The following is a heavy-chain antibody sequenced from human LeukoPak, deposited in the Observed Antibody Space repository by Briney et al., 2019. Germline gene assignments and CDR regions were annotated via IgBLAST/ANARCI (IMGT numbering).Heavy chain of an antibody. CDR2: INPNNGGP. CDR1: GYTFTNYF. D-gene: IGHD7-27*01. V-gene: IGHV1-2*06. Sequence: ASVKVSCKASGYTFTNYFIHWVRQAPGQGLEWMGRINPNNGGPEYGQNFQGRVTMTRGTSISTVYMEVYSLTSDDTAVYYCARDLSSTANWELDFWGQGILVTVSS. J-gene: IGHJ4*02. CDR3: ARDLSSTANWELDF.